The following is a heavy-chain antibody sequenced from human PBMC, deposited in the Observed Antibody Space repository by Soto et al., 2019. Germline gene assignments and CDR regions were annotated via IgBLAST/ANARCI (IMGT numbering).Heavy chain of an antibody. V-gene: IGHV4-59*01. CDR3: ARTSVFHGMDV. CDR1: GGSISSYY. CDR2: IYYSGST. D-gene: IGHD2-21*01. Sequence: SETLSLTCTVSGGSISSYYWSWIRQPPGKGLEWIGYIYYSGSTNYNPSLKSRVTISVDTSKNQFSLKLSSVTAADTAVYYCARTSVFHGMDVWGQGTTVTVSS. J-gene: IGHJ6*02.